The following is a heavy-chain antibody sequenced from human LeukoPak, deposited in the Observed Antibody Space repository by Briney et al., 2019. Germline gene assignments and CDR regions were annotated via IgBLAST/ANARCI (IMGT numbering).Heavy chain of an antibody. J-gene: IGHJ4*02. CDR2: IYYSGST. CDR3: ARHGAVAGRGGYYFDH. D-gene: IGHD6-19*01. V-gene: IGHV4-59*08. CDR1: SGSISSNY. Sequence: PSETLSLTCTVSSGSISSNYWSWVRQPPGKGLEWIGYIYYSGSTNYNPSLKSRVTISVDTSKKEFSLKLSSVTAADTAVYYCARHGAVAGRGGYYFDHWGQGTLVTVSS.